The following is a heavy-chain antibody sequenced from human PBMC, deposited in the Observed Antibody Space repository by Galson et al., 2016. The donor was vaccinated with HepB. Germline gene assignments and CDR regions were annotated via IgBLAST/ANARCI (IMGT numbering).Heavy chain of an antibody. CDR3: AKDLGFLGWLFFDPYYYYGMDV. CDR1: GFTFRSYA. Sequence: SLRLSCAASGFTFRSYAMSWVRQAPGKGLEWVSAISGSGGSTYYADSVKGRFTISRDNSKNTLYLQMNSLRAEDTAVYYCAKDLGFLGWLFFDPYYYYGMDVWGQGTTVTVSS. CDR2: ISGSGGST. D-gene: IGHD3-3*01. V-gene: IGHV3-23*01. J-gene: IGHJ6*02.